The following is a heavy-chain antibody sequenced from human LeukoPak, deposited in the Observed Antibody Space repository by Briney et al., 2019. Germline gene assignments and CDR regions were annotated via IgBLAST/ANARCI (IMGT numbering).Heavy chain of an antibody. Sequence: SETLSLTCAVYGGSFSGYYWSWIRQPPGKGLEWIGEINHSGSTNYNPSLKSRVTISVDTSKNQFSLKLSSVTAADTAVYYCAGRVPGGYSYGSNDYWGQGTLVTVSS. D-gene: IGHD5-18*01. J-gene: IGHJ4*02. V-gene: IGHV4-34*01. CDR2: INHSGST. CDR1: GGSFSGYY. CDR3: AGRVPGGYSYGSNDY.